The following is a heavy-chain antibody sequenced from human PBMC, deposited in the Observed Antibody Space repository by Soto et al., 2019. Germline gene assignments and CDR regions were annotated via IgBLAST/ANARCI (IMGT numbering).Heavy chain of an antibody. J-gene: IGHJ4*02. Sequence: QVQLQESGPGLVKPSETLSLTCTVSGGSISNYYWSWIRQPPGKGLEWIGYIYYSGSTNYNPSLKSRVTISVDTSKNQFSLKVSSVTAADTAVYYCARHLVATISFDYWGQGTLVTVSS. CDR1: GGSISNYY. V-gene: IGHV4-59*08. D-gene: IGHD5-12*01. CDR2: IYYSGST. CDR3: ARHLVATISFDY.